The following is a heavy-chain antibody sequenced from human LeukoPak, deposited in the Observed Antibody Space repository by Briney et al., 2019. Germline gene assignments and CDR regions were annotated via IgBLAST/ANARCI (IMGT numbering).Heavy chain of an antibody. D-gene: IGHD3-10*01. CDR1: GGSISSGGYS. CDR3: ARALSYGSGIDYYGMDV. V-gene: IGHV4-30-2*01. Sequence: SETLSLTCAVSGGSISSGGYSWSWIRQPPGKGLEWIGYIYHSGSTYYNPSLKSRVTISVDRSKNQFSLKLSSVTAADTAVYYCARALSYGSGIDYYGMDVWGQGTTVTVSS. CDR2: IYHSGST. J-gene: IGHJ6*02.